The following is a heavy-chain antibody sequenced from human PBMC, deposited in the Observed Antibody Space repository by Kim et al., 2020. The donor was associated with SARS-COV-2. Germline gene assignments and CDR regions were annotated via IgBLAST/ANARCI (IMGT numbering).Heavy chain of an antibody. CDR2: IHTKTNGGTT. CDR1: GFTFSDAW. J-gene: IGHJ4*02. V-gene: IGHV3-15*01. CDR3: TLMPTYG. D-gene: IGHD2-2*01. Sequence: GGSLRLSYAGSGFTFSDAWMTWVRQAPGRGLEWVGRIHTKTNGGTTDYAAPVKGRFTISRDDSKNTLYLQMNSLKTEDTGIYYCTLMPTYGWGQGTLVTVSS.